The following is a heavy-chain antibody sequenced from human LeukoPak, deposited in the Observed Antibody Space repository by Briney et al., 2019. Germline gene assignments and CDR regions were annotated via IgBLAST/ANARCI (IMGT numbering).Heavy chain of an antibody. D-gene: IGHD6-19*01. V-gene: IGHV3-11*03. CDR1: GFTFSDYY. J-gene: IGHJ4*02. CDR3: ARSQDTVAVDYFDY. Sequence: GGSLRLSCAASGFTFSDYYMSWIRQAPGKGLEWVSYISSSSSYTNYADSVKGRFTISRDNAKNSLYLQVNSLRAEDTAVYYCARSQDTVAVDYFDYWGQGTLVTVSS. CDR2: ISSSSSYT.